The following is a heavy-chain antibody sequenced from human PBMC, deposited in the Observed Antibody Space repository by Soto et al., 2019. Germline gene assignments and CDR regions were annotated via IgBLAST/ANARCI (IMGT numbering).Heavy chain of an antibody. CDR2: ISGSGGST. V-gene: IGHV3-23*01. D-gene: IGHD2-2*01. J-gene: IGHJ6*02. CDR1: GFTFSSYA. CDR3: AKDAFIVVVPAARLDV. Sequence: PGGSLRLSCAASGFTFSSYAMSWVRQAPGKGLEWVSAISGSGGSTYYADSVKGRFTISRDNSKNTLYLQMNSLRAEDTAVYYCAKDAFIVVVPAARLDVWGQGTTVTVSS.